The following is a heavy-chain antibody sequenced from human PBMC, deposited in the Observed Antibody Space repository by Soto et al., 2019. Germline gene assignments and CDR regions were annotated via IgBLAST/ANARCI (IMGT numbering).Heavy chain of an antibody. D-gene: IGHD2-21*01. CDR1: GLTFSSYS. CDR3: ARNAYRGFES. V-gene: IGHV3-48*04. Sequence: GGSXRLSCAASGLTFSSYSMNWARQAPGKGLEWVSYISSSSNTIYYADSVKGRFTISRDNAKSTLYLQMYSLRAEDTAVYYCARNAYRGFESWGQGTLVTVSS. CDR2: ISSSSNTI. J-gene: IGHJ5*01.